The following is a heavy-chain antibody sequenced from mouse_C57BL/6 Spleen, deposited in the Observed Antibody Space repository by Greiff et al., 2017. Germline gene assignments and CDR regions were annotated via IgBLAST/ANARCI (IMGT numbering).Heavy chain of an antibody. D-gene: IGHD3-2*02. J-gene: IGHJ3*01. Sequence: QVQLQQSGAELMKPGASVKLSCKATGYTFTGYWIEWVKQRPGHGLEWIGEILPGSGSTNYNEKFKGKATFTADTSCNTAYMQLSSLTTEDSAICYCARPESSGYWVAYWGQGTLVTVSA. V-gene: IGHV1-9*01. CDR1: GYTFTGYW. CDR2: ILPGSGST. CDR3: ARPESSGYWVAY.